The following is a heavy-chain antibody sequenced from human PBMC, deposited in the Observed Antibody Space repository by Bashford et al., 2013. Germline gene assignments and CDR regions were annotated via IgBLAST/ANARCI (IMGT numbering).Heavy chain of an antibody. CDR2: INSDGSST. CDR3: ASGYSYGSY. Sequence: VRQAPGKGLVWVSRINSDGSSTSYADSVKGRFTISRDNAKNTLYLQMNSLRAEDTAVYYCASGYSYGSYWGQGTLVTVSS. D-gene: IGHD5-18*01. V-gene: IGHV3-74*01. J-gene: IGHJ4*02.